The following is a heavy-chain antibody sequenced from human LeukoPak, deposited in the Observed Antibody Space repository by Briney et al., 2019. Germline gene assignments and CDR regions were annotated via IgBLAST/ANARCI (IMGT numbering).Heavy chain of an antibody. J-gene: IGHJ4*02. V-gene: IGHV1-69*01. CDR3: ARSTNSYGLYYFDY. CDR2: IIPIFGTA. Sequence: ASVKVSRKASGGTFSSYAISWVRQAPGQGLEWMGGIIPIFGTANYAQKFQGRVTITADESTSTAYMELSSLRSEDTAVYYCARSTNSYGLYYFDYWGQGTLVTVSS. CDR1: GGTFSSYA. D-gene: IGHD5-18*01.